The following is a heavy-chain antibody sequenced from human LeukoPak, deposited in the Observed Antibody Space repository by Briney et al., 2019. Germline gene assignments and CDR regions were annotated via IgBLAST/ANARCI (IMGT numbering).Heavy chain of an antibody. CDR3: ARDPGYAIYYFDY. Sequence: GGSLRLSCAASGFSFNTYAMSWVRQAPGKGLEWVSTISGRGDSPYYADSVKGRFSISRDSSKNTLFLHMNSLRAEDTAVYYCARDPGYAIYYFDYWGQGNLVTVSS. CDR2: ISGRGDSP. V-gene: IGHV3-23*01. CDR1: GFSFNTYA. J-gene: IGHJ4*02. D-gene: IGHD3-9*01.